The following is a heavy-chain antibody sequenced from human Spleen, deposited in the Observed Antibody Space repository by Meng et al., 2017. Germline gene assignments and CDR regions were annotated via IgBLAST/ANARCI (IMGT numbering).Heavy chain of an antibody. D-gene: IGHD5-12*01. V-gene: IGHV4-34*01. J-gene: IGHJ4*01. CDR2: INHSGST. CDR1: GGSFSGYY. CDR3: ASQRGYSGYDLGQFAY. Sequence: GSLRLSCAVYGGSFSGYYWSWIRQPPGKGLEWIGEINHSGSTNYNPSLKSRVTISVDTSKNQFSLKLSSVTAADTAVYYCASQRGYSGYDLGQFAYWGHGKLVHGAS.